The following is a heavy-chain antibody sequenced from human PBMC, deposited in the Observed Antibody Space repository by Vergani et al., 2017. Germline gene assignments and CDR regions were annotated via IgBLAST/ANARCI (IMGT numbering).Heavy chain of an antibody. Sequence: EAELVQSGPEMRKPGESLKLSCKGSEYSFGNYWIGWVRQMPGKGLEWMGIIYPADSDTRYSPSFQGQVTISADKSISTAFLQWDSLKASDTALYYCARHTTYTDSWGQGTLVTVSS. CDR1: EYSFGNYW. CDR3: ARHTTYTDS. CDR2: IYPADSDT. V-gene: IGHV5-51*01. D-gene: IGHD1-1*01. J-gene: IGHJ4*02.